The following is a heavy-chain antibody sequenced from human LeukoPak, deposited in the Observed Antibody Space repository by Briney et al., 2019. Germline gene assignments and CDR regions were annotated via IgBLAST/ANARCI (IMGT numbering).Heavy chain of an antibody. V-gene: IGHV1-2*02. CDR1: GYTFTGYY. CDR2: INPNSGGT. CDR3: ARDEAGCSGWYYY. D-gene: IGHD6-19*01. Sequence: ASVKVSCKASGYTFTGYYMHWVRQAPGQGLEWMGWINPNSGGTNYAQKFQGRVTMTRDTSISTAYMELSRPRSDDTAVYYCARDEAGCSGWYYYWGQGTLVTVSS. J-gene: IGHJ4*02.